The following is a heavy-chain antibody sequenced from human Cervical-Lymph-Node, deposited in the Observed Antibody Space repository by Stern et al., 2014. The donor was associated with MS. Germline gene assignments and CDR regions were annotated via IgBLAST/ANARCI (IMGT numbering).Heavy chain of an antibody. J-gene: IGHJ4*02. Sequence: VQLVQSGAEVKKPGSSVKISCKASGGTFSEFVFTWVRQAPGEGLEWMGRTIPKFGITNYAQKFQGRLTITADNSTSTTYLELSSLRFDDTAVYYCAREWELWVQGTLATVSS. V-gene: IGHV1-69*04. CDR3: AREWEL. D-gene: IGHD1-26*01. CDR2: TIPKFGIT. CDR1: GGTFSEFV.